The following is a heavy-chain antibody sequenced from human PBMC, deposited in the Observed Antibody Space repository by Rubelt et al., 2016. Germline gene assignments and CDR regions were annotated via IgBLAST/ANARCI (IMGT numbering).Heavy chain of an antibody. CDR2: VYHRGRT. J-gene: IGHJ3*02. CDR1: GVSVSSDSYY. V-gene: IGHV4-61*01. CDR3: ARVYTGSDI. D-gene: IGHD3-16*01. Sequence: QVQLQESGPGLVKSSETLSLTCIVSGVSVSSDSYYWGWIRRPPGKGLEWIGDVYHRGRTTQNPSLKSRVTISVDTSKNQFCLKLGAMTAAETAVYYCARVYTGSDIWGQGTMVTVSS.